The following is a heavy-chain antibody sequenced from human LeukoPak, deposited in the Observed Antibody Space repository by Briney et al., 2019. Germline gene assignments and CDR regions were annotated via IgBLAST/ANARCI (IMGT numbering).Heavy chain of an antibody. CDR2: ISGSGGTI. D-gene: IGHD3-10*01. J-gene: IGHJ6*02. V-gene: IGHV3-48*03. CDR3: AGFRQQIAYYYYYAVDV. Sequence: GGSLRLSCAASGFTFSNYEMNWVRQAPGKGLEWVSYISGSGGTIYNADSVEGRFTISRDNAKNSLYLQMNSLTAEDTAVYYCAGFRQQIAYYYYYAVDVWGQGTTVTVSS. CDR1: GFTFSNYE.